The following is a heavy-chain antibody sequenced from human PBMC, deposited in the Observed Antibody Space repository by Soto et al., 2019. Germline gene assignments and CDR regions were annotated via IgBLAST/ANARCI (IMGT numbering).Heavy chain of an antibody. CDR2: IYYSGSN. CDR1: GGSISSSSYY. CDR3: ARTTLTTIASDF. V-gene: IGHV4-39*07. Sequence: PSETLSLTCTVSGGSISSSSYYWAWIRQPPGKGLEWIASIYYSGSNYYTPSLKSPVTISVDTSKNQFSLKLSSVTAADTAVYYCARTTLTTIASDFWGQGTLGTVSS. D-gene: IGHD3-22*01. J-gene: IGHJ4*02.